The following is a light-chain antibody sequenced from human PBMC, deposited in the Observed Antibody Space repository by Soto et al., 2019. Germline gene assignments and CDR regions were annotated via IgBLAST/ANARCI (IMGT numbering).Light chain of an antibody. CDR3: QQYNNWWT. CDR2: GAS. Sequence: EIVLTQSPGTLSLSLGERATLSCRASQSVISTYLAWYQQKPGQAPRLLIYGASTRATGIPARFSGSGSGTEFTLTISSLQSEDFAVYYCQQYNNWWTFGQGTKVDIK. J-gene: IGKJ1*01. V-gene: IGKV3-15*01. CDR1: QSVISTY.